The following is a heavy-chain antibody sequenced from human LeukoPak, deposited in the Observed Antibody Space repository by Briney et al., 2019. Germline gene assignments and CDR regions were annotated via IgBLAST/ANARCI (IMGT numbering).Heavy chain of an antibody. CDR1: GFTFSSYA. V-gene: IGHV3-9*01. CDR3: ARGGITIFGGIIYQDY. CDR2: ISWNSGSI. J-gene: IGHJ4*02. Sequence: GGSLRLSCAASGFTFSSYAMHWVRQAPGKGLEWVSGISWNSGSIVYADSVKGRFTISRDNAKNSLYLQMNSLRAEDTAFYYCARGGITIFGGIIYQDYWGQGTLVTVSS. D-gene: IGHD3-3*01.